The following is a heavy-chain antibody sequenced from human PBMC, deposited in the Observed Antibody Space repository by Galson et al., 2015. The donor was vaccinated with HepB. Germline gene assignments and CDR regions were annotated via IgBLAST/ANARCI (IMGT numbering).Heavy chain of an antibody. J-gene: IGHJ6*02. V-gene: IGHV1-69*13. CDR2: IIPIFGTA. CDR3: ARGGDFRGGMDV. D-gene: IGHD3-10*01. CDR1: GGTFSSYA. Sequence: SVKVSCKASGGTFSSYAISWVRQAPGQGLEWMGGIIPIFGTANYAQKFQGRVTITADESTSTAYMELSSLRSEDTAVYYCARGGDFRGGMDVWGQGTTVTVSS.